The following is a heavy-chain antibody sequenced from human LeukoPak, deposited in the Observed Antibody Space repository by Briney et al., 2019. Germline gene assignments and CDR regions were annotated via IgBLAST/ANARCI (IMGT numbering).Heavy chain of an antibody. Sequence: ASVKASCTASGYTLTAYDMHWVRQAPGQGLEWMGWINPNSGGTNYAQKFQGRVTMTRDTSITTAYMELSRLSSDDTAVYYCARHPGKVTNDWYFDLWGRGTLVTVSS. CDR1: GYTLTAYD. V-gene: IGHV1-2*02. J-gene: IGHJ2*01. CDR2: INPNSGGT. D-gene: IGHD4-23*01. CDR3: ARHPGKVTNDWYFDL.